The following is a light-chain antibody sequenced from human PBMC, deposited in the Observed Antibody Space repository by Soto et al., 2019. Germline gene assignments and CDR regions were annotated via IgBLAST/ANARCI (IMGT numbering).Light chain of an antibody. V-gene: IGKV1-39*01. CDR1: QSISSF. J-gene: IGKJ1*01. CDR3: MQALQTWT. CDR2: AAS. Sequence: DIQMTQSPSSLSASVGDRVTITCRASQSISSFLTWYQQKAGKAPKLLIYAASSLQSGVPSRFSGSGSGTDFTLKISRVEAEDVGIYYCMQALQTWTFGQGTKVDIK.